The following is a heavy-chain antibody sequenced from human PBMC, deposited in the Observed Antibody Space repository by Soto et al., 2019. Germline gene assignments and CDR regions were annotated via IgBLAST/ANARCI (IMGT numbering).Heavy chain of an antibody. J-gene: IGHJ3*02. Sequence: ASVKVSCKVSGYTLTELSMHWVRQAPGKGLEWMGGFDPEDGETIYAQKFQGRVTMTEDTSTDTAYMELSSLRSEDTAVYYCATIPNTDIVVVPAADAFDIWGQGTMVTVSS. D-gene: IGHD2-2*01. CDR1: GYTLTELS. CDR2: FDPEDGET. V-gene: IGHV1-24*01. CDR3: ATIPNTDIVVVPAADAFDI.